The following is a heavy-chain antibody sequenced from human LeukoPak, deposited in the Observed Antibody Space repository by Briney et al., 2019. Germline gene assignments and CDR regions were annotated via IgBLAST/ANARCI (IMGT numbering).Heavy chain of an antibody. Sequence: GGSLRLSCAASGFTVSSNYMSWVRQAPGKGLEWVSVIYSGGSTYYADSVKGRFTISRDNSKSTLYLQMNSLRAEDTAVYYCARGFMDSSGYYFRTWGQGTLVTVSS. J-gene: IGHJ4*02. V-gene: IGHV3-53*01. CDR2: IYSGGST. CDR3: ARGFMDSSGYYFRT. D-gene: IGHD3-22*01. CDR1: GFTVSSNY.